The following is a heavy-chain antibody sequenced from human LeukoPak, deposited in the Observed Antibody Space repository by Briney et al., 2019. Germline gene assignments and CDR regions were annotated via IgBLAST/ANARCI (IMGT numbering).Heavy chain of an antibody. D-gene: IGHD6-6*01. CDR1: GGSISISNYY. CDR2: IYYNGST. CDR3: AREDRHSSSSGTGSFDY. J-gene: IGHJ4*02. V-gene: IGHV4-39*01. Sequence: SETLSLTCSVPGGSISISNYYWGWIRQSPGKGLEWIGSIYYNGSTYYNPSLKSRVTISVDTSKNQFSLKLSSVTAADTAVYSCAREDRHSSSSGTGSFDYWGQGTLVTVSS.